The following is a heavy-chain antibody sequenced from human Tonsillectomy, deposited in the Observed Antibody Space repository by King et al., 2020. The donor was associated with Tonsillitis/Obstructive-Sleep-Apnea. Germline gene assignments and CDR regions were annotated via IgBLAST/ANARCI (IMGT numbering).Heavy chain of an antibody. D-gene: IGHD2-15*01. Sequence: QLVQSGAEVKKPGASVKVSCKAYGYTFTRYYIHWVRQAPGQGLEWMGIINPSVGITSYAQKFQVRVTMTRETSTNTVHMELSSRRSEDTAVYYCARDDKDDRYFDYWGQGTLVTVSS. CDR3: ARDDKDDRYFDY. CDR2: INPSVGIT. V-gene: IGHV1-46*01. CDR1: GYTFTRYY. J-gene: IGHJ4*02.